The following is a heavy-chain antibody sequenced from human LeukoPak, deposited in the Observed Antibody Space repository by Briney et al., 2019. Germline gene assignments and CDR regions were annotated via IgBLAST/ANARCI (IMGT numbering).Heavy chain of an antibody. J-gene: IGHJ4*02. D-gene: IGHD3-22*01. Sequence: PGGSLRLSCAASGFTFSSYAMHWVRQAPGKGLEWVAVISYDGSNKYYADSVKGRFTISRDNSKNTLYLQMNSLRSEDTAVYYCARGIYDSSGYYCRYWGQGTLVTVSS. V-gene: IGHV3-30*04. CDR1: GFTFSSYA. CDR2: ISYDGSNK. CDR3: ARGIYDSSGYYCRY.